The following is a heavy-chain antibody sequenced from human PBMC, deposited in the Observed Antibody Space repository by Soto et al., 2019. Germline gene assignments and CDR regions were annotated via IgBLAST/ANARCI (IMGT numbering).Heavy chain of an antibody. CDR2: IYDSGST. J-gene: IGHJ6*02. Sequence: SETLAVTCTVSGGSISSSSYYWGWIRQPPGKGLEWIGSIYDSGSTYYDPSLKSRVTIPVVTPKNQFSLKLSSVTAADTPVYFCASLYCTPGVCYTGDKYDMVVWGQETTVTVSS. CDR1: GGSISSSSYY. D-gene: IGHD2-8*01. V-gene: IGHV4-39*01. CDR3: ASLYCTPGVCYTGDKYDMVV.